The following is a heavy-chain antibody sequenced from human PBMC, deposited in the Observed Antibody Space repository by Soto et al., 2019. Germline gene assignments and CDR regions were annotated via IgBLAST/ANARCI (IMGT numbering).Heavy chain of an antibody. CDR1: GFIISDYG. CDR2: FSGGGGGT. D-gene: IGHD1-1*01. V-gene: IGHV3-23*01. CDR3: VRWNGFGDR. Sequence: EVQLLESGGGVVQPGGSLRLSCAVSGFIISDYGVTWIRQAPGTGLEWVSGFSGGGGGTFYADSVKGRFTISRVDPKNTGYLQMDSLGAEDAAGYYCVRWNGFGDRWGQGTLVTVSS. J-gene: IGHJ5*02.